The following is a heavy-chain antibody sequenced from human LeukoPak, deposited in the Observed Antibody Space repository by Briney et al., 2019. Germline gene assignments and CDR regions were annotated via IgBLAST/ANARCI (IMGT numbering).Heavy chain of an antibody. CDR3: AKDSLGVAGTGEFDY. CDR1: GFTFSSYA. D-gene: IGHD6-19*01. J-gene: IGHJ4*02. Sequence: GGSLRLSCAASGFTFSSYAMSWVRQAPGKGLEWVSAISGSGGSTYYADSVKGRFTISRDNSKNTLYLQVNSLRAEDTAVYYCAKDSLGVAGTGEFDYWGQGTLVTVSS. V-gene: IGHV3-23*01. CDR2: ISGSGGST.